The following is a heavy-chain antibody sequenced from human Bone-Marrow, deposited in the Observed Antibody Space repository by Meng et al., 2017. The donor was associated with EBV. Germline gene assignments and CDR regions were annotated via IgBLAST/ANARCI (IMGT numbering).Heavy chain of an antibody. CDR1: GFTFSIYA. CDR2: ISGAT. J-gene: IGHJ5*02. Sequence: GQLLWSGGGLAQPGGSLRLSCAASGFTFSIYAMSWVRQAPGKGLEWVSTISGATYYADSVKGRFTISRDNSKNTLYLQINSLRAEDTAVYYCAKGGFGSGAYYSVPQSWGQGTLVTVSS. CDR3: AKGGFGSGAYYSVPQS. D-gene: IGHD3-10*01. V-gene: IGHV3-23*01.